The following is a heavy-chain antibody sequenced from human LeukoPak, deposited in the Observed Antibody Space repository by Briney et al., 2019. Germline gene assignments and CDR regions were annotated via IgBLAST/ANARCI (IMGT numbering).Heavy chain of an antibody. V-gene: IGHV4-38-2*02. CDR1: DYSINSDYY. CDR3: ARDPSYAYFDY. J-gene: IGHJ4*02. Sequence: PSETLSLTCIVSDYSINSDYYWGWIRQPPGKGLEWIGSIYHSGRTYYNPSLKSRVTISVDTSKNHFSLKLNSVTAADTAVYYCARDPSYAYFDYWGQGTLVTVSS. CDR2: IYHSGRT. D-gene: IGHD2-2*01.